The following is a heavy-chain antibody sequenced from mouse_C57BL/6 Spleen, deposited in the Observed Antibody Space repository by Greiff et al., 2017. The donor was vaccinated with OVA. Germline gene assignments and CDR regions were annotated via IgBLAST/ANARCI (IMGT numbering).Heavy chain of an antibody. D-gene: IGHD2-4*01. CDR1: GYTFTDYE. V-gene: IGHV1-15*01. CDR3: TRCYDYDPWFAY. Sequence: QVQLQQSGAELVRPGASVTLSCKASGYTFTDYEMHWVKQTPVHGLEWIGAIDPETGGTAYNQKFKGKAILTADKSSSTAYMELRSLTSEDSAVYYCTRCYDYDPWFAYWGQGTLVTVSA. CDR2: IDPETGGT. J-gene: IGHJ3*01.